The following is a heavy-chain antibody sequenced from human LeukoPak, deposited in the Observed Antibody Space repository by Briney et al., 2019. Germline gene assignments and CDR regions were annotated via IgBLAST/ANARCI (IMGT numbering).Heavy chain of an antibody. Sequence: GGSLRLSCAASGFTFSSYAMHWVRQAPGKGLEWVAVISYDGSNKYYADSVKGRFTISRDNSKNTLYLQMNSLRAEDTAVYYCAGWYLGYWGQGTRSPSPQ. CDR1: GFTFSSYA. D-gene: IGHD6-19*01. V-gene: IGHV3-30-3*01. CDR2: ISYDGSNK. CDR3: AGWYLGY. J-gene: IGHJ4*02.